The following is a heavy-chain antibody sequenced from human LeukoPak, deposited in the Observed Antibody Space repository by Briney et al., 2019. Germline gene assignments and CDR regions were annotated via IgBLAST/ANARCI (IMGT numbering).Heavy chain of an antibody. CDR3: AKDRLDY. V-gene: IGHV3-48*03. CDR2: IGSSGSTV. J-gene: IGHJ4*02. Sequence: GGSLRLSCAASGFSFSSYEMNWVRQAPGKGLEWVSYIGSSGSTVYYADSVKGRFTTSRDNARNTQYLQMNSLRAEDTAVYYCAKDRLDYWGQGTLVTVSS. CDR1: GFSFSSYE.